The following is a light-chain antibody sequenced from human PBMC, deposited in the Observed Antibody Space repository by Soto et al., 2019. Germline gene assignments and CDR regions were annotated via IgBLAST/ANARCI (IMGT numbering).Light chain of an antibody. CDR3: QQRDSWPPT. J-gene: IGKJ1*01. CDR1: ESVSRS. Sequence: EIVLTQSPGTLSLSPGERATLSCRASESVSRSLVWYQQKPGQAPRLLIYDASNRATGIPARFSGSGSGTDFILTISSLEPEDFAVYYCQQRDSWPPTFGQGTKVDIK. V-gene: IGKV3-11*01. CDR2: DAS.